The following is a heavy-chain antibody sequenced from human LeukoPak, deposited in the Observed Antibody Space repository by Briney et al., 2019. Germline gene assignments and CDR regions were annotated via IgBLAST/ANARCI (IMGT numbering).Heavy chain of an antibody. V-gene: IGHV3-53*01. Sequence: PGGSLRLSCAASGFTVSSKYMSWVRQAPGKGLEWVSVIYSGDTTYYADSVKGRFTISRDNSRNTLYLQMNSLRAEDTAVYYCARGNDYIWGSYLAYWGQGTLVTVSS. CDR2: IYSGDTT. J-gene: IGHJ4*02. D-gene: IGHD3-16*01. CDR1: GFTVSSKY. CDR3: ARGNDYIWGSYLAY.